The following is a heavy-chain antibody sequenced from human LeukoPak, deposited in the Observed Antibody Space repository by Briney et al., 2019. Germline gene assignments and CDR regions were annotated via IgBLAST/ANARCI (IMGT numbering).Heavy chain of an antibody. CDR1: GGSFSGYY. CDR3: AVRPTVTTPFGY. V-gene: IGHV4-34*01. D-gene: IGHD4-17*01. CDR2: INHSGST. Sequence: SETLSLTCAVYGGSFSGYYWSWIRQPPGKGLEWIGEINHSGSTNYNPSLKSRVTISVDTSKNQFSLKLSSVTAADTAVYYCAVRPTVTTPFGYWGQGTLVTVSS. J-gene: IGHJ4*02.